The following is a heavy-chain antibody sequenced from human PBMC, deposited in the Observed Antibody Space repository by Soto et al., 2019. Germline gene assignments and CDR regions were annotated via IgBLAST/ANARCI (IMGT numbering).Heavy chain of an antibody. Sequence: PGGSLRLSCAASGFTFSNYWMSWVRQAPGKGLEWVGNIKEDGSNKNYVDSVKGRFTISRDNAKNLLYLQMNSLRAEDTAIYYCARDEGNAVVVPPTYRFDYWGQGTLVTVSS. CDR1: GFTFSNYW. V-gene: IGHV3-7*01. CDR2: IKEDGSNK. J-gene: IGHJ4*02. D-gene: IGHD2-15*01. CDR3: ARDEGNAVVVPPTYRFDY.